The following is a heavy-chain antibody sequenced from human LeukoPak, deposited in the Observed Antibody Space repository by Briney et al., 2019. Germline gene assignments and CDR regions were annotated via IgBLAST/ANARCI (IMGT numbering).Heavy chain of an antibody. Sequence: LSLTCTVSGGSISNSGYYWGWIRQAPGKGLEWVSYISSSGTFTNYADSVKGRFTISRDNAKNSLYLQMNSLRAEDTAVYYCAKAYSSGWYLFDYWGQGTLVTVSS. CDR3: AKAYSSGWYLFDY. CDR1: GGSISNSGYY. CDR2: ISSSGTFT. J-gene: IGHJ4*02. D-gene: IGHD6-19*01. V-gene: IGHV3-11*06.